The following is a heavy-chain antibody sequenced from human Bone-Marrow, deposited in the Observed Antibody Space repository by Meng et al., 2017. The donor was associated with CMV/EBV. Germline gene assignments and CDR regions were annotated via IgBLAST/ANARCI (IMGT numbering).Heavy chain of an antibody. J-gene: IGHJ5*02. V-gene: IGHV1-69*10. D-gene: IGHD5-24*01. Sequence: SVKVSCKASGGTFSNNAISWVRQAPGQGLEWMGDIIPILRIATYAQKFQGRVTITADESTTTAYMEMSSLKSEDTAVYYCARLEMKIPPSTKIFWLDPWAQGTLVTVSS. CDR1: GGTFSNNA. CDR2: IIPILRIA. CDR3: ARLEMKIPPSTKIFWLDP.